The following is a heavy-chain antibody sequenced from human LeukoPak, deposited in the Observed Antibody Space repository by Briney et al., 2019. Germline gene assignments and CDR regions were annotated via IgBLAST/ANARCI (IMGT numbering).Heavy chain of an antibody. J-gene: IGHJ6*03. CDR2: IYYSGST. CDR1: GGSISSYY. D-gene: IGHD3-3*01. V-gene: IGHV4-59*01. CDR3: ARGPPYDFWSGYSPPDYYYMDV. Sequence: SETLSLTCTVSGGSISSYYWSWIRQPPGKGLEWFGYIYYSGSTNYNPSLKSRVTISVDTSKNQFSLKLSSVTAADTAVYYCARGPPYDFWSGYSPPDYYYMDVWGKGTTVTVSS.